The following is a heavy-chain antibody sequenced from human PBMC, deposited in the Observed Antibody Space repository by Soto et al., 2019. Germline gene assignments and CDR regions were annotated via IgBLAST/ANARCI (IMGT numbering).Heavy chain of an antibody. CDR2: IYYSGST. Sequence: SQTQRLTWTVAGGSISGYYWSCLRQPPGKGLEWIWYIYYSGSTNYNPSLESRVTISVDTSKNQFSLKLSSVTAADTAVYYCARIGNYYGSGYMDVWGKGTTVTVSS. V-gene: IGHV4-59*01. D-gene: IGHD3-10*01. CDR1: GGSISGYY. CDR3: ARIGNYYGSGYMDV. J-gene: IGHJ6*03.